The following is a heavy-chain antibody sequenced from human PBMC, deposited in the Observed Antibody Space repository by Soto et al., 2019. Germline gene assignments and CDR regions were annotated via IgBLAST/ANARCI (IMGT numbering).Heavy chain of an antibody. CDR2: IIPIFGTA. CDR3: ARDLDVTGTTSHDYGMDV. J-gene: IGHJ6*02. Sequence: QVQLVQSGAEVKKPGSSVKVSCKASGGTFSSYAISWVRQAPGQGLEWMGGIIPIFGTANYAQKFQGRVTITADESTSTAYMELSSLRSEDTAVDYCARDLDVTGTTSHDYGMDVWGQGTTVTVSS. V-gene: IGHV1-69*01. D-gene: IGHD1-7*01. CDR1: GGTFSSYA.